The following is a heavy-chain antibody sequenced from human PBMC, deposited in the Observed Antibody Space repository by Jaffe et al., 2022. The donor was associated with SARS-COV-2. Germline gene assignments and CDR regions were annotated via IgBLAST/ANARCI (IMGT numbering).Heavy chain of an antibody. CDR1: GFTVSSNY. CDR3: ARDSHSSGYYFSDY. J-gene: IGHJ4*02. V-gene: IGHV3-53*01. Sequence: EVQLVESGGGLIQPGGSLRLSCAASGFTVSSNYMSWVRQAPGKGLEWVSVIYSGGSTYYADSVKGRFTISRDNSKNTLYLQMNSLRAEDTAVYYCARDSHSSGYYFSDYWGQGTLVTVSS. CDR2: IYSGGST. D-gene: IGHD3-22*01.